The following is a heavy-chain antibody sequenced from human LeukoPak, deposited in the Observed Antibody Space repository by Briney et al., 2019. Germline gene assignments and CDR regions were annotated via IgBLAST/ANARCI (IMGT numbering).Heavy chain of an antibody. CDR2: ICGSGFST. D-gene: IGHD3-22*01. J-gene: IGHJ4*02. CDR3: AKRSSSAIDY. V-gene: IGHV3-23*01. Sequence: GGSLRLSCAASGFTFSSYAMSWVRQAPGKGLEWGSAICGSGFSTYFADSVKRRFTISRDNSKNTLYLHMNSLRAEDTAVYYCAKRSSSAIDYWGQGTLVTVSS. CDR1: GFTFSSYA.